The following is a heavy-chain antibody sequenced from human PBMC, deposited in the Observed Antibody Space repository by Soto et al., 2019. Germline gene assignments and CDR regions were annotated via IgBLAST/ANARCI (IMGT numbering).Heavy chain of an antibody. J-gene: IGHJ6*02. Sequence: QVQLVESGGGVVQPGRSLRLSCAASGFTFSSYGMHWVRQAPGKGLEWVAVISYDGSNKYYADSVKGRFTISRDNSKNTLYLQMNSLRAEDTAVYYCAKDYRYYYGSGSRPRWNYYYGMDVWGQGTTVTVSS. V-gene: IGHV3-30*18. CDR3: AKDYRYYYGSGSRPRWNYYYGMDV. D-gene: IGHD3-10*01. CDR1: GFTFSSYG. CDR2: ISYDGSNK.